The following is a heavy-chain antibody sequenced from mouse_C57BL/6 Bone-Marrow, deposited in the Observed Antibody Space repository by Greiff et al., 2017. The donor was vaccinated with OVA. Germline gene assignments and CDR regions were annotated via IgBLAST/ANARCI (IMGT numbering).Heavy chain of an antibody. CDR1: GYTFTSYW. J-gene: IGHJ4*01. CDR2: IHPNSGST. V-gene: IGHV1-64*01. CDR3: ARDGSSYPAY. Sequence: QVQLQQPGAELVKPGASVKLSCKASGYTFTSYWMHWVKQRPGQGLEWIGMIHPNSGSTNYNEKFKSQATLTVDKSSSTAYMQLSSLTSEDSAVYYCARDGSSYPAYWGQGTSVTVSS. D-gene: IGHD1-1*01.